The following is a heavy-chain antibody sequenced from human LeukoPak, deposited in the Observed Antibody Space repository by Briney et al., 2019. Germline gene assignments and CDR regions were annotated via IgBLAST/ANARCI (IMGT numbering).Heavy chain of an antibody. CDR1: GFTFSSYA. J-gene: IGHJ4*02. Sequence: GGSLRLSCAASGFTFSSYAMSWVRQAPGKGLEWVSAISGSGGSTYYADSVKGRFTISRDNSKNTLYLQMNSLRAEDTAVYYCAKKRGDFWSGFRLVTSFDYWGQGTLVTVSS. CDR3: AKKRGDFWSGFRLVTSFDY. CDR2: ISGSGGST. D-gene: IGHD3-3*01. V-gene: IGHV3-23*01.